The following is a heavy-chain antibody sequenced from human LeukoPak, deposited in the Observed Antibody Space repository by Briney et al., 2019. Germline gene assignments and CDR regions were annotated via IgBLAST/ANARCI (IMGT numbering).Heavy chain of an antibody. Sequence: KSSETLSLTCTVSGGSISSYYWSWIRQPVGKGLEWIGRIYTSGSTNYNPSLKSRVTISVDTSKNQFSLKLSSVTAADTAVYYCARHQIVGAIYYYYGTDVWGQGTTVTVSS. CDR3: ARHQIVGAIYYYYGTDV. J-gene: IGHJ6*02. D-gene: IGHD1-26*01. CDR1: GGSISSYY. CDR2: IYTSGST. V-gene: IGHV4-4*07.